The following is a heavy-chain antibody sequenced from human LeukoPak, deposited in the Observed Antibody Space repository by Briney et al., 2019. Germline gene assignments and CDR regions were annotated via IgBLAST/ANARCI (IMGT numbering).Heavy chain of an antibody. CDR1: GFTFSNFA. CDR2: IRSTGDST. V-gene: IGHV3-64*01. J-gene: IGHJ4*02. D-gene: IGHD5-12*01. CDR3: AKSFESGYESFDY. Sequence: HPGGSLRLSCAASGFTFSNFAVHWVRQAPGKGLEFVSGIRSTGDSTYYANSAKGRFTISRDNSKNTLYLQMVSLRAEDMAVYYCAKSFESGYESFDYWGQGTLVTVSS.